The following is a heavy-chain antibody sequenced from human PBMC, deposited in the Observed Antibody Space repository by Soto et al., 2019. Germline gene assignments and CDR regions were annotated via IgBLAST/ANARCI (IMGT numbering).Heavy chain of an antibody. Sequence: NPSETLSLTCAVSGGSIISSNWWSSVRQPPGKGLEWIGEIYHSGSTNYNPSLKSRVTISVDKSKNQFSLKLSSVTAADTAVYYCARSLYDFWSGYFDYWGQGTLVTVSS. CDR3: ARSLYDFWSGYFDY. V-gene: IGHV4-4*02. J-gene: IGHJ4*02. D-gene: IGHD3-3*01. CDR2: IYHSGST. CDR1: GGSIISSNW.